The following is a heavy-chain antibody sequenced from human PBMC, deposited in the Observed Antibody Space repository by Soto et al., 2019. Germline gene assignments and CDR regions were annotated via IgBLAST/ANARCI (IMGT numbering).Heavy chain of an antibody. J-gene: IGHJ4*01. D-gene: IGHD1-26*01. CDR1: GGTINTYS. V-gene: IGHV1-69*06. CDR3: ASWRSYSGSYCFDY. Sequence: ASVKVSCKASGGTINTYSINCLRHDPGRGLEWVRQVGAIYTSVNYAEKFQGRVTITVDKSTNSAYMKMPSLRSKDTSLYFSASWRSYSGSYCFDYWGQGTLVTVSS. CDR2: VGAIYTSV.